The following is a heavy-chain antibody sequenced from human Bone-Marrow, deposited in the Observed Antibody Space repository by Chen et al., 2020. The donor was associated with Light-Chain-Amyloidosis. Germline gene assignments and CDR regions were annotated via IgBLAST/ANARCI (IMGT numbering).Heavy chain of an antibody. V-gene: IGHV3-23*04. Sequence: EVQLVESGGGLLQRGGSLRLSCAASGFAFSSYAMSWVRQAPGKGLEWVPSIGGSEGSRYYGDSVKGLLTISRDNSKTALFLQMNSLRAEDTAVYYCAKDISYDDILPGYPADAFDIWGQGTMVTVSS. J-gene: IGHJ3*02. CDR1: GFAFSSYA. CDR2: IGGSEGSR. CDR3: AKDISYDDILPGYPADAFDI. D-gene: IGHD3-9*01.